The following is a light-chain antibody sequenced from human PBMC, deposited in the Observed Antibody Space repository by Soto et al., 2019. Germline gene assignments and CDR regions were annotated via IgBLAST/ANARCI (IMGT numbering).Light chain of an antibody. CDR1: QTINTY. Sequence: DIQMTQSPSSLSASVGDRVTITCRASQTINTYLNWYQQKPGKAPKLLIHAASSLQSGVSSRFSGSGSGTDFTLTISSLQPEDFATYYCQQSYRTPLTFGPGTKVDI. CDR2: AAS. CDR3: QQSYRTPLT. V-gene: IGKV1-39*01. J-gene: IGKJ3*01.